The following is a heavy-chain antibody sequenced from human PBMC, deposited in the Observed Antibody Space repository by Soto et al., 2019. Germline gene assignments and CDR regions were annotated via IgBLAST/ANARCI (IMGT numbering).Heavy chain of an antibody. J-gene: IGHJ4*02. CDR1: GFTVSTKY. D-gene: IGHD3-16*01. CDR3: ARDPWAADY. CDR2: IYSGGST. V-gene: IGHV3-66*01. Sequence: ESGGGLVQPGGSLRLSCAASGFTVSTKYMSWVRQAPGKGLEWVSVIYSGGSTFYADSVRGRFTISRDNSKNTVNLQMNSLRAEDTAVYYCARDPWAADYWGQGTLVNVSS.